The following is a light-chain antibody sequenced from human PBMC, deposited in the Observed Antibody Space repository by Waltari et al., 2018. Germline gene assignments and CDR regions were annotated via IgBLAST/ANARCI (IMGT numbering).Light chain of an antibody. Sequence: QLVLTQSPSASASLGASVKLTCTLSSGHSSNVIAWLQQQPEKGPRYLMKVNSDGSHSKGDEIPDRFSGSTSGAGRYLTFSSVQPEDEADSYCQTGGHGSLVFGGGNKLTVL. V-gene: IGLV4-69*01. CDR2: VNSDGSH. J-gene: IGLJ3*02. CDR1: SGHSSNV. CDR3: QTGGHGSLV.